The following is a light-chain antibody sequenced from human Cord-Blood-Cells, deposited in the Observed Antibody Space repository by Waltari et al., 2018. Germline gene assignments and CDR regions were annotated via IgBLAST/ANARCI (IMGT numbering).Light chain of an antibody. J-gene: IGLJ2*01. CDR1: ALPKKY. Sequence: SYELTQPPSVSVSLGQMARITCSGEALPKKYAYWYQQKPGQFPVLGIYKDSERPSGIPDRFSGSSSGTIVTLTISGVQAEDEADYYCLSADSSGTYSVFGGGTKLTVL. CDR3: LSADSSGTYSV. CDR2: KDS. V-gene: IGLV3-16*01.